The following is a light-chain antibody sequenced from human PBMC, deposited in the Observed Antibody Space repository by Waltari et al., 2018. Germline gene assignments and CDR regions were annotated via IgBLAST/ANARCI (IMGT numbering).Light chain of an antibody. J-gene: IGLJ2*01. CDR2: DVS. CDR3: YSYAGTYTWD. CDR1: SSDIGDYNY. Sequence: QSALTQPRSVSGSHGQSVTISCTGTSSDIGDYNYVSWYQQHPGKAPKLMIYDVSKRPSGVRGRFSGSNSGHTASLTISVLQAEDEADYYCYSYAGTYTWDFGGGTKLTVL. V-gene: IGLV2-11*01.